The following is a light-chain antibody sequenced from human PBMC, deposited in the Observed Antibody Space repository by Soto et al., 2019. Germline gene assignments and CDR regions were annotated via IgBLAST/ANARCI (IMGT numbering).Light chain of an antibody. Sequence: EIVVTQSPATLSVSPGERATLSCRASQSVSSNLAWYQQKPGQAPRLLIYGASTRATDIPVRFSGSGSGTEFTLTISSLQSEDFAVYYCQQYNNWPLTFGQGTKVDIK. CDR1: QSVSSN. V-gene: IGKV3-15*01. CDR3: QQYNNWPLT. CDR2: GAS. J-gene: IGKJ1*01.